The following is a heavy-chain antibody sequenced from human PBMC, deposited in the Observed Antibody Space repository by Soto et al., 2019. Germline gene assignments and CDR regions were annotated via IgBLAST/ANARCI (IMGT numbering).Heavy chain of an antibody. CDR2: IKSKTDGGTT. D-gene: IGHD3-10*01. CDR3: TTAPYGIIRADC. Sequence: GGSLRLSCAASGFTFSNAWMNWVRQAPGKGLEWVGRIKSKTDGGTTDYAAPVKGRFTISRDDSKNTLYLQMNSLKNEDTAVYYCTTAPYGIIRADCWGQGTLVTVSS. J-gene: IGHJ4*02. CDR1: GFTFSNAW. V-gene: IGHV3-15*07.